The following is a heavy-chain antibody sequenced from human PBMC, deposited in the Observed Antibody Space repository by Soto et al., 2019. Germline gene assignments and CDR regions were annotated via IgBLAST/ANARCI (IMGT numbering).Heavy chain of an antibody. D-gene: IGHD5-18*01. CDR1: GFTVSSNY. V-gene: IGHV3-30*18. J-gene: IGHJ6*02. CDR3: AKDTAMVPPNDYYYYGMDV. Sequence: GGSLRLSYAASGFTVSSNYMSWVRQAPGKGLEWVAVISYDGSNKYYADSVKGRFTISRDNSKNTLYLQMNSLRAEDTAVYYCAKDTAMVPPNDYYYYGMDVWGQGTTVTVSS. CDR2: ISYDGSNK.